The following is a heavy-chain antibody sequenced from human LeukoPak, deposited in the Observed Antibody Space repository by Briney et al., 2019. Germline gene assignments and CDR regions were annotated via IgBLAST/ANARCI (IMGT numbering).Heavy chain of an antibody. CDR1: GGTFSSYA. CDR3: ARGSGTITMVRGVFYGMDV. Sequence: VASVKVSCKASGGTFSSYAISWVRQAPGQGLEWMGGIIPIFGTPNYAQKFQGRVTITADESTSTAYMELSSLRSEDTAVYYCARGSGTITMVRGVFYGMDVWGQGTTVTVSS. V-gene: IGHV1-69*01. J-gene: IGHJ6*02. D-gene: IGHD3-10*01. CDR2: IIPIFGTP.